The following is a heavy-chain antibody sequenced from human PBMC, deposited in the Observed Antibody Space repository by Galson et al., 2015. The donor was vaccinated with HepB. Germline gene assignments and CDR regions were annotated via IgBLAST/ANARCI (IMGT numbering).Heavy chain of an antibody. D-gene: IGHD3-9*01. V-gene: IGHV5-51*01. CDR3: ARGSLDINGLDV. CDR2: IYPDDSDT. J-gene: IGHJ6*02. CDR1: GFIFGNSW. Sequence: QSGAEVKKPGESLKISCKGSGFIFGNSWIAWVRQMPGKGLEWMGNIYPDDSDTRYSPSFQGQVTISADKSISTAYLQRSSLKASDIAIYYCARGSLDINGLDVWGQGTTVTVSS.